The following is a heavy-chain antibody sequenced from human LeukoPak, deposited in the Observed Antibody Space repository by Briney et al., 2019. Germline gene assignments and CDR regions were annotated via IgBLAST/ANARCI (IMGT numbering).Heavy chain of an antibody. CDR2: MYYSGST. V-gene: IGHV4-30-4*01. CDR3: ASASDAIFDWFDS. Sequence: NPSETLSLTCTVSGDSVSGGNYFWTWFRQPPGKGLEWIGYMYYSGSTYYNPSLKSRVIISVAPSKNLFTLKLTSVSAADTAMYYCASASDAIFDWFDSWGQGTLVTVSS. J-gene: IGHJ5*01. D-gene: IGHD2-21*01. CDR1: GDSVSGGNYF.